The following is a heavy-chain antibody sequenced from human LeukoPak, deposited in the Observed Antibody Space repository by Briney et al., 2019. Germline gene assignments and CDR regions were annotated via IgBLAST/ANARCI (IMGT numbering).Heavy chain of an antibody. V-gene: IGHV1-2*02. J-gene: IGHJ4*02. Sequence: ASVKVSCKAAGYTFTGYYMDWVGQAPGQGVEWMGWINPKSGGTNYAQKFQERVTITRDMSTTTAYMELSSLRSEDTAVYYCAAAFGGGFDSWGQGTLVTVSS. CDR1: GYTFTGYY. CDR2: INPKSGGT. CDR3: AAAFGGGFDS. D-gene: IGHD3-16*01.